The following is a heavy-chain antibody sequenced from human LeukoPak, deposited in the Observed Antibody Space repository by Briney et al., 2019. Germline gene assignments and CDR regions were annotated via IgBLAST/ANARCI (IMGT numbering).Heavy chain of an antibody. CDR2: IYYSGST. J-gene: IGHJ6*02. CDR3: ARRRRYSSSWYGGMDV. Sequence: PSETLSLTCTVSGGSISSSSYYWGWIRQPPGKGLEWIGSIYYSGSTYYNPSLKSRVTISVDTSKNQFSLNLSSVTAADTAVYYCARRRRYSSSWYGGMDVWGQGTTVTVSS. V-gene: IGHV4-39*01. CDR1: GGSISSSSYY. D-gene: IGHD6-13*01.